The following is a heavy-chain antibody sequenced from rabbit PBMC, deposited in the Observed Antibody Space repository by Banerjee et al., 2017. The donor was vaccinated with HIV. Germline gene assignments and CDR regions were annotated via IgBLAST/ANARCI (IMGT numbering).Heavy chain of an antibody. J-gene: IGHJ3*01. D-gene: IGHD3-1*01. CDR3: ARNVAVGHGYDL. CDR1: GFTLSGYW. Sequence: QEQLVESGGGLVKPGASLTLTCTASGFTLSGYWMWWVRQAPGKGLEWIASIYIGSSNNKNYANWAKGRFTISKTSSTTVTLRMTSLTAADTATYFCARNVAVGHGYDLWGQGTLVTVS. V-gene: IGHV1S45*01. CDR2: IYIGSSNNK.